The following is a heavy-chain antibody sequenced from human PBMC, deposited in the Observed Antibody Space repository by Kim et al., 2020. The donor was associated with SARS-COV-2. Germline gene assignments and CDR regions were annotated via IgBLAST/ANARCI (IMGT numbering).Heavy chain of an antibody. CDR1: GYTFTSYA. Sequence: ASVKVSCKASGYTFTSYAMYWVRQAPGQSLEWMGWINTGNGDSKYSQKFQGRVTITRDTSASTAYMELSSLRSEDTAVYYCARGEWFGELFPFDPWGQGTLVTVSS. CDR2: INTGNGDS. V-gene: IGHV1-3*04. D-gene: IGHD3-10*01. J-gene: IGHJ5*02. CDR3: ARGEWFGELFPFDP.